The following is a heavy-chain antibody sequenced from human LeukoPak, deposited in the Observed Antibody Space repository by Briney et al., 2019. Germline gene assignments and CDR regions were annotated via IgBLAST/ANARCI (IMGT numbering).Heavy chain of an antibody. J-gene: IGHJ4*02. CDR3: ARSFERRITMVRGVIPPPDY. V-gene: IGHV4-39*07. CDR2: IYYSGST. Sequence: SETLSLTCTVSGGSISRSSYYWGWIRQPPGKGLEWIGSIYYSGSTYYNPSLKSRVTISVDTSKNQFSLKLSSVTAADTAVYYCARSFERRITMVRGVIPPPDYWGQGTLVTVSS. CDR1: GGSISRSSYY. D-gene: IGHD3-10*01.